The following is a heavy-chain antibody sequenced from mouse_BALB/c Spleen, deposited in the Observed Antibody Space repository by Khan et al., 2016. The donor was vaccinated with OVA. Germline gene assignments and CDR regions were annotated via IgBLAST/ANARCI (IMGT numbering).Heavy chain of an antibody. J-gene: IGHJ3*01. CDR2: IRKKASGYTT. CDR1: GFTFTDYY. CDR3: ARVDYGYGFAY. V-gene: IGHV7-3*02. Sequence: EVELVESGGGLVQPGGSLRLSCATSGFTFTDYYMNWVRQPPGKALEWLGFIRKKASGYTTEYSPSVTGRITISRDNSQSILYLQMNTLRAEYSATYYCARVDYGYGFAYWGQGTLVTVSA. D-gene: IGHD1-2*01.